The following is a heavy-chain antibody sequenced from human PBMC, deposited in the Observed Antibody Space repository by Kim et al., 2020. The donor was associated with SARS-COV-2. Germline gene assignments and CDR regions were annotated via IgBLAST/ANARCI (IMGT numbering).Heavy chain of an antibody. Sequence: RIIKYADSRKGRFTISRDNAKSSLYLQMSSLRVEDTAVYYCASRRELLPNWGQGTLVTVSS. CDR3: ASRRELLPN. V-gene: IGHV3-48*04. D-gene: IGHD1-7*01. CDR2: RII. J-gene: IGHJ4*02.